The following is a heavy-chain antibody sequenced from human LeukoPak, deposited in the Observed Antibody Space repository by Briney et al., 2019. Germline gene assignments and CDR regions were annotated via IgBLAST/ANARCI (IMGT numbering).Heavy chain of an antibody. Sequence: GGSLRLSCAAPGFTFSSYGMHWVRQAPGKGLEWVAVISYDGSNKYYAGSVKGRFTISRDNSKNTLYLQMNSLRAEDTAVYYCAKPALPSQDAFDIWGQGTMVTVSS. CDR2: ISYDGSNK. D-gene: IGHD2-2*01. CDR1: GFTFSSYG. V-gene: IGHV3-30*18. CDR3: AKPALPSQDAFDI. J-gene: IGHJ3*02.